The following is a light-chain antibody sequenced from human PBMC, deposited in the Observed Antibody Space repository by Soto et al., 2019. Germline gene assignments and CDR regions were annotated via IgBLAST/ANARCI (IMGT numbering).Light chain of an antibody. CDR3: QQYNSYPWM. CDR2: DAS. J-gene: IGKJ1*01. Sequence: DIQMTQSPSTLPESVGDRVTITCRASQSISSWLAWYQQKPGKAPKLLIYDASSLESGVPSRFSGSGSGTEFTLTISSLQPDDFATYYCQQYNSYPWMFGQGTKVDIK. CDR1: QSISSW. V-gene: IGKV1-5*01.